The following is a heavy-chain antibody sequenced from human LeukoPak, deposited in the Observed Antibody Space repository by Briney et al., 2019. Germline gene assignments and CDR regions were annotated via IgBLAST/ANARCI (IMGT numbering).Heavy chain of an antibody. V-gene: IGHV3-23*01. CDR2: ITDSGFTT. CDR3: ANAGFCSSTTCYNPFDH. Sequence: PGGSLRLSCAASGFTFSSYAMSWVRQAPGKGLEWVSGITDSGFTTFYANSVKSRFTISRDNSKNTLYLQMNSLRAEDTAVYYCANAGFCSSTTCYNPFDHWGQGTLVTVSS. CDR1: GFTFSSYA. J-gene: IGHJ4*02. D-gene: IGHD2-2*02.